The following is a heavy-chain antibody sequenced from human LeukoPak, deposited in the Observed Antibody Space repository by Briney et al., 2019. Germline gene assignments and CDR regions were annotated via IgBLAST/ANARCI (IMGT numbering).Heavy chain of an antibody. V-gene: IGHV3-21*01. CDR3: ARAQITVTNNWFDP. J-gene: IGHJ5*02. D-gene: IGHD4-17*01. Sequence: GGSLRLSCAASGFTFSSYSMNWVRQAPGKGLEWVSSISSSSSYIYYADSVKGRFTISRDNAKNLLYLQMNSLRAEDTAVYYCARAQITVTNNWFDPWGQGTLVTVSS. CDR1: GFTFSSYS. CDR2: ISSSSSYI.